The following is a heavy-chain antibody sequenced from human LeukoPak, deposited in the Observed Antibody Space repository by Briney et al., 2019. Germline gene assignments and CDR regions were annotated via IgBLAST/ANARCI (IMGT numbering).Heavy chain of an antibody. CDR2: IYYSGST. J-gene: IGHJ4*02. D-gene: IGHD6-13*01. CDR3: ARQNSAAGY. CDR1: GDSISSSSYY. Sequence: SETLSLTCTVSGDSISSSSYYWGWIRQPPGKGLEWIGTIYYSGSTYYNPSLKSRVTISVDTSKNQFSLKLSSVTAADTAVYFCARQNSAAGYWGQGTLVTVST. V-gene: IGHV4-39*01.